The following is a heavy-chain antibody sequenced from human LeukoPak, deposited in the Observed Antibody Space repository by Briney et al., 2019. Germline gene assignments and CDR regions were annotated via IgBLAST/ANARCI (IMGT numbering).Heavy chain of an antibody. CDR1: GGSVSSSTYY. J-gene: IGHJ6*03. D-gene: IGHD3-22*01. CDR3: ARPASYYDSSGYYRYYYYYMDV. V-gene: IGHV4-39*07. CDR2: INHSGST. Sequence: PSQTLSLTCTVSGGSVSSSTYYWGWIRQPPGKGLEWIGEINHSGSTNYNPSLKSRVTISVDTSKNQFSLKLSSVTAADTAVYYCARPASYYDSSGYYRYYYYYMDVWGKGTTVTVSS.